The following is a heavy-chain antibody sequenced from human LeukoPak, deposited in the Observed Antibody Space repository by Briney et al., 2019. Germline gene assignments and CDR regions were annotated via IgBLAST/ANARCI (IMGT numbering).Heavy chain of an antibody. Sequence: SETLSLTCTVSGGSISSYYWSWIRQPPGKGLEWIGYIYYSGSTNYNPSLKSRVTISVDASKNQFSLKLSSVTAADTAVYYCAGRYYYGSGTLDPWGQGTLVTVSS. V-gene: IGHV4-59*01. J-gene: IGHJ5*02. CDR1: GGSISSYY. CDR2: IYYSGST. D-gene: IGHD3-10*01. CDR3: AGRYYYGSGTLDP.